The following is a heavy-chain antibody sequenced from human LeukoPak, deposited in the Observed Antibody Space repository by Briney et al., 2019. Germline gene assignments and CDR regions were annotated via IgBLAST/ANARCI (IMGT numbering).Heavy chain of an antibody. J-gene: IGHJ4*02. V-gene: IGHV3-23*01. CDR3: VRWDSGSPGD. Sequence: GGSLRLSCAASGFTFSSYGMSWVRQAPGKGLEWVSAISDSGGRTYYADSVKGRFTISRGNTKNTLYLQMDSLKTEDTAMYYSVRWDSGSPGDWGQGTLVTVSS. CDR1: GFTFSSYG. D-gene: IGHD1-26*01. CDR2: ISDSGGRT.